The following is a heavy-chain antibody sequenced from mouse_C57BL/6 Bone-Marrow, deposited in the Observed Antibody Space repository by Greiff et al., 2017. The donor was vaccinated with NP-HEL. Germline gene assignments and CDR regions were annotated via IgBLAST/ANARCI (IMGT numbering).Heavy chain of an antibody. CDR2: ISDGGSYT. CDR3: ARELGFAY. CDR1: GFTFSSYA. Sequence: EVMLVESGGGLVKPGGSLKLSCAASGFTFSSYAMSWVRQTPEKRLEWVATISDGGSYTYYPDNVKGRFTISRDNAKNNLYLQMSNLKSEDTAMYYCARELGFAYWGQGTLVTVSA. J-gene: IGHJ3*01. V-gene: IGHV5-4*01.